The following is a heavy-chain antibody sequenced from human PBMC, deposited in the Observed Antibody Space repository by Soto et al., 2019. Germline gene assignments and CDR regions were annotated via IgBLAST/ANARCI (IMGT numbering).Heavy chain of an antibody. V-gene: IGHV1-69*13. CDR3: ARGRMSHGTNFDY. CDR1: GGTFSSYA. D-gene: IGHD1-1*01. J-gene: IGHJ4*02. Sequence: ASVKVSCKASGGTFSSYAISWVRQAPGQGLEWMGGIIPIFGTANYAQKFQGRVTITADESTSTAYMELSSLRSEDTAVYYCARGRMSHGTNFDYWGQGTLVTVSS. CDR2: IIPIFGTA.